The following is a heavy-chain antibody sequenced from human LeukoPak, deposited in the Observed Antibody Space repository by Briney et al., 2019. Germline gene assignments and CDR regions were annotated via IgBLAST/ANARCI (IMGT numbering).Heavy chain of an antibody. J-gene: IGHJ4*02. CDR3: ARGLYCGGDCYPPYFDY. CDR1: GYTFTSYG. V-gene: IGHV1-18*01. CDR2: ISAYNGNT. D-gene: IGHD2-21*02. Sequence: EASVKVSCKASGYTFTSYGISWVRQAPGQGREWMGWISAYNGNTNYAQKLQGRVTMTTDTSTSTAYMELRSLRVEDTAVYYCARGLYCGGDCYPPYFDYWGQGTLVTVSS.